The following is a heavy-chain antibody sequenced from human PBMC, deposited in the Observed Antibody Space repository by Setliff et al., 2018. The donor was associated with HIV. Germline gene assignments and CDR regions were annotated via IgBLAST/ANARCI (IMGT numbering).Heavy chain of an antibody. Sequence: SLTCTVSGGSITSTTYQWAWIRQPPGKGLEWIANIYDSGSTYYNPSLKSRVTISVDTSKNQFSLKLISVTAADTAVYYCARHKTHPFDSWGKGALVTVSS. J-gene: IGHJ4*02. CDR3: ARHKTHPFDS. CDR1: GGSITSTTYQ. V-gene: IGHV4-39*01. CDR2: IYDSGST.